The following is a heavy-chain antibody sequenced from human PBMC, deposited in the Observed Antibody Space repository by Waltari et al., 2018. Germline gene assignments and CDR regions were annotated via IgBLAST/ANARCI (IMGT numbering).Heavy chain of an antibody. Sequence: QVQLVESGGGVVQPGRSLRLSCAASGFSLNNHGMHWVRQAPGKELEWVALIWYDGSHQNYGDSVKGRFTISRDTSKNTLYLQINSLRVEDTAVYYCAREARSSPAGYFDYWGQGTLVTVSS. CDR2: IWYDGSHQ. J-gene: IGHJ4*02. V-gene: IGHV3-33*01. CDR3: AREARSSPAGYFDY. CDR1: GFSLNNHG.